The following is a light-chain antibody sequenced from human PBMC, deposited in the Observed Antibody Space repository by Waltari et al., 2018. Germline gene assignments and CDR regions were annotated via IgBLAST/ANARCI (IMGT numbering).Light chain of an antibody. Sequence: QSALTQPASVSGTPGQSITISCSGTTSDVGHYDLVSWYQQHPGEAPKLLICEVFKRPPDTSSRFSGAKSGSTASLTISGLQPEDEADYYCCSYAGRGTYVFGSGTKVTVL. CDR1: TSDVGHYDL. V-gene: IGLV2-23*02. CDR3: CSYAGRGTYV. CDR2: EVF. J-gene: IGLJ1*01.